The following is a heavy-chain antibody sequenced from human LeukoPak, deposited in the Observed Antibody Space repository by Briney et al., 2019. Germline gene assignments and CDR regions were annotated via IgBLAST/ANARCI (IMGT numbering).Heavy chain of an antibody. D-gene: IGHD3-9*01. CDR1: GYTFTSYY. J-gene: IGHJ6*02. CDR2: INPSGGST. Sequence: GASVKVSCKASGYTFTSYYMHWVRQAPGQGLEWMGIINPSGGSTSYAQKFQGRVTMTRDTSTSTVYMELSSLRSEDTAVYYCAASLLYYDILTGAMDVWGQGTTVTVSS. CDR3: AASLLYYDILTGAMDV. V-gene: IGHV1-46*01.